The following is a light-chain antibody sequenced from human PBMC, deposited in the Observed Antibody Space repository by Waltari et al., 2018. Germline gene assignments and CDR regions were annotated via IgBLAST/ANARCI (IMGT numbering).Light chain of an antibody. CDR1: QSVGGN. V-gene: IGKV3-15*01. CDR2: AAS. Sequence: EIVMTQSPATLCVSAGETATLPCRASQSVGGNLAWYQQKPGQAPRLRIYAASTRATGIPGRFSGSGSGTEFTLTISSLQSEDFAIYYCQQYNNWSPQDAFGQGTKLEIK. J-gene: IGKJ2*01. CDR3: QQYNNWSPQDA.